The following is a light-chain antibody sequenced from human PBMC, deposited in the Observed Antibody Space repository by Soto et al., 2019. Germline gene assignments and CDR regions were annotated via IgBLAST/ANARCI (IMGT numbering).Light chain of an antibody. CDR2: GAS. V-gene: IGKV3-20*01. CDR1: QSVSRSY. J-gene: IGKJ4*01. Sequence: ETVLTQSPGTLSLSPGERATLSCRASQSVSRSYLAWYQQKPGQAPRLLIYGASSRATGIPDRFSGSGSGTDFTLTISRLEPEDFAVYYCQKYGSSLTLGGGTKVDIK. CDR3: QKYGSSLT.